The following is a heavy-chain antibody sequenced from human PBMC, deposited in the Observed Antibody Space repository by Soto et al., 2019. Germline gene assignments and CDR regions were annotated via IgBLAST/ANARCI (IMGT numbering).Heavy chain of an antibody. CDR3: ATSYDSGFDP. V-gene: IGHV1-18*04. CDR1: GYTFPSYA. CDR2: ISVYNGNT. D-gene: IGHD5-12*01. J-gene: IGHJ5*02. Sequence: QVQLVQSGAEVKKPGASVKVSCKASGYTFPSYAISWVRQAPEQGLEWMGWISVYNGNTDYAQKFQGRVTMTTDTSTSTVYMELRSLRSDDTAVYYCATSYDSGFDPWGQGTLVTVSS.